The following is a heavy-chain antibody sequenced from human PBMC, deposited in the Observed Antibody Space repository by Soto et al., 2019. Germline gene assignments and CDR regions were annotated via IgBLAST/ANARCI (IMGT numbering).Heavy chain of an antibody. CDR3: ARTAAAGKYYYGVDV. D-gene: IGHD6-13*01. CDR2: IYPGDSDT. J-gene: IGHJ6*02. Sequence: GESLKISCKGSGYSFTSYWIGWVRQMPGKGLEWMGTIYPGDSDTRYSPSFQGQVTISADKSITTAYLQWSSLKASDTAMYYCARTAAAGKYYYGVDVWGQGTKVTVSS. CDR1: GYSFTSYW. V-gene: IGHV5-51*01.